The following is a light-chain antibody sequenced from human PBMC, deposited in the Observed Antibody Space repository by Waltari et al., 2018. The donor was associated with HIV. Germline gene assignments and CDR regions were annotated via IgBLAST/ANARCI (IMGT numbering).Light chain of an antibody. CDR2: RNN. CDR3: ATWDERLIWV. CDR1: NSNIGTIS. J-gene: IGLJ3*02. V-gene: IGLV1-47*01. Sequence: QPVLTQPPSASGTPGHGVTISCSGSNSNIGTISDYWYQHLPGMAPKLLIYRNNRWPSGIPDRFSGSSSRTQASLAISILRAEDEAEYYCATWDERLIWVFGGGTKLPVL.